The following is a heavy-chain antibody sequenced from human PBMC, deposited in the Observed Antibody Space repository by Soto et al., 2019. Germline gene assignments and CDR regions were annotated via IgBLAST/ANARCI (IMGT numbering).Heavy chain of an antibody. Sequence: ASVKVPCRAAACTSTRYFIHWRRQPPGQGLEWMGNIDPSDGGTTYARKFQGRVTMIRDTSTGTVNMELSSLISEDTAVYYCNREMPSTYYFDYWGQGALVTVSS. J-gene: IGHJ4*02. V-gene: IGHV1-46*03. D-gene: IGHD2-2*01. CDR1: ACTSTRYF. CDR2: IDPSDGGT. CDR3: NREMPSTYYFDY.